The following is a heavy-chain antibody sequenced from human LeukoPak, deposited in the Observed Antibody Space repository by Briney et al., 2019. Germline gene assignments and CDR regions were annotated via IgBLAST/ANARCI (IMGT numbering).Heavy chain of an antibody. CDR1: GGSFSGYY. D-gene: IGHD2-8*01. CDR3: ARGSIVLMVYAGGYYFDY. Sequence: PSETLSLTCAVYGGSFSGYYWSWIRQPPGKGLEWIGEINHSGSTNCNPSLKSRVTVSVDTSKNQFSLKLSSVTAADTAVYYCARGSIVLMVYAGGYYFDYWGQGTLVTVSS. J-gene: IGHJ4*02. V-gene: IGHV4-34*01. CDR2: INHSGST.